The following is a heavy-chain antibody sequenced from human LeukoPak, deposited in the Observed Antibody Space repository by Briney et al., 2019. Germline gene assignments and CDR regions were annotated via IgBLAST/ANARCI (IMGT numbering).Heavy chain of an antibody. D-gene: IGHD3-16*01. CDR3: AKDGGLWVSAHWGNS. CDR1: GFTFSSYT. CDR2: ITTSDGNT. J-gene: IGHJ4*02. V-gene: IGHV3-23*01. Sequence: GGSLRLSCAASGFTFSSYTMSWVRQAPGKGLEWVLTITTSDGNTYYADSVKGRFTVSRDNSKNTLYLQMNSLRAEDTAVYYCAKDGGLWVSAHWGNSWGRGTLVTVSS.